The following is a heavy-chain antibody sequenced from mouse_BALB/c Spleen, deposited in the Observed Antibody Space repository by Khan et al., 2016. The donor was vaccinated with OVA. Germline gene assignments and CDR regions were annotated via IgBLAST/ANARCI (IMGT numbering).Heavy chain of an antibody. CDR3: ARIYGSDFDY. V-gene: IGHV1-20*02. CDR2: INPHIGET. Sequence: VQLQQSGPELVKPGASVKISCKASGYSFTGYFMNWVIQSHGKSLEWIGRINPHIGETFYNQKFKGKATLTVDESSSTAHMELRSLASEDSAVYYCARIYGSDFDYWGQGTTVTVSS. J-gene: IGHJ2*01. CDR1: GYSFTGYF. D-gene: IGHD1-1*01.